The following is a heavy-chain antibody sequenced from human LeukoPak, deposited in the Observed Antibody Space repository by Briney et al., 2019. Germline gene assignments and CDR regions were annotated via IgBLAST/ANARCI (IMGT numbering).Heavy chain of an antibody. CDR1: GFALKSYS. CDR2: ISSTSAYI. V-gene: IGHV3-21*01. J-gene: IGHJ4*02. CDR3: AKDVPAAYFDY. Sequence: GGSLRLSCAGSGFALKSYSLSWVRQAPGKGLEWVSSISSTSAYIYYADSVKGRFTISRDNSKTTLYLQMNSLRAEDTAVYYCAKDVPAAYFDYWGQGTLVTVSS. D-gene: IGHD2-2*01.